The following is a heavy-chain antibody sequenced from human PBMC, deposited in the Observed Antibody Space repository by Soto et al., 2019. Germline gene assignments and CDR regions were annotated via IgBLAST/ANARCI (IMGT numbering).Heavy chain of an antibody. CDR1: GGSFSGYY. V-gene: IGHV4-34*01. CDR3: ATGGGAAPGT. D-gene: IGHD6-13*01. Sequence: LSLTCAVYGGSFSGYYWSWIRQTPGKGLEWIGEIDHRGSIKYNPSLESRVSISLDTSRNQFSLKLSSVTAADSAVFYCATGGGAAPGTWGQGTLVTVSS. CDR2: IDHRGSI. J-gene: IGHJ4*02.